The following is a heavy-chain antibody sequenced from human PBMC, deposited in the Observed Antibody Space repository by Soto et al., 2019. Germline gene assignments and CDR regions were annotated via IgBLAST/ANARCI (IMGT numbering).Heavy chain of an antibody. J-gene: IGHJ3*02. V-gene: IGHV2-70*11. CDR3: ARNLRGEDAFDI. Sequence: SGPTLVNPTQTLTLTCTFSGFPLSTSGMCVSWIRQPPGKALEWLARIDWDDDKYYSTSLKTRLTISKDTSKNQVVLTMTNMDPVDTATYYCARNLRGEDAFDIWGQGTMVTVSS. CDR1: GFPLSTSGMC. D-gene: IGHD3-10*01. CDR2: IDWDDDK.